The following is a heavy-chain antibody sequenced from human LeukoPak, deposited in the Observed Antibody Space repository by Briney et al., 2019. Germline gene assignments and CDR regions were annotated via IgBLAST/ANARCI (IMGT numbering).Heavy chain of an antibody. Sequence: GGSLRLSCAASGFSFSKYAMDWVRQAPGKGLEWVAVMSNDRSNKYYADSVKGRFTISRDNSKNTLYLQMNSLRAEDTAVYYCARDAGYCGGDCYSDWYFDLWGRGTLVTVSS. D-gene: IGHD2-21*02. CDR1: GFSFSKYA. J-gene: IGHJ2*01. CDR3: ARDAGYCGGDCYSDWYFDL. CDR2: MSNDRSNK. V-gene: IGHV3-30*04.